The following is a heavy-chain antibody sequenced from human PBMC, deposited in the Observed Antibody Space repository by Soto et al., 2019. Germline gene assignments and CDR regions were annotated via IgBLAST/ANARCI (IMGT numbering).Heavy chain of an antibody. CDR1: GSTFTSYG. V-gene: IGHV1-18*01. J-gene: IGHJ5*02. Sequence: ASVKVYCKASGSTFTSYGISWVRQAPGQGLEWMGRISAYNGNTNYAQKLQGRVTMTTDTSTSTAYMELRSLRSDDTAVYSCARVVGALGHWFDPWGQGTLVTVSS. CDR3: ARVVGALGHWFDP. CDR2: ISAYNGNT. D-gene: IGHD1-26*01.